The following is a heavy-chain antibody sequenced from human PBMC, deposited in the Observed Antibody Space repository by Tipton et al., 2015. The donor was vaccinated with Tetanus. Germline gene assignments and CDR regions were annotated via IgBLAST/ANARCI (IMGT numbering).Heavy chain of an antibody. Sequence: SLRLSCAASGFTFSSYAMHWVRQAPGKGLEWVAVISYDGSNKYYADSVKGRFTISRDNSKNTLYLQMNSLRAEDTAVYYCAREGAEYYYDSSGKIFDYWGQGTLVTVSS. V-gene: IGHV3-30-3*01. D-gene: IGHD3-22*01. CDR3: AREGAEYYYDSSGKIFDY. J-gene: IGHJ4*02. CDR1: GFTFSSYA. CDR2: ISYDGSNK.